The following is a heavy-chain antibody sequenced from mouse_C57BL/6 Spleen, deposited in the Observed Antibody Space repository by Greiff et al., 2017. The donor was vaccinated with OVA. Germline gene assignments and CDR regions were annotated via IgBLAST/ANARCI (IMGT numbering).Heavy chain of an antibody. J-gene: IGHJ1*03. CDR3: ARRGTMVTDWYFDV. V-gene: IGHV1-61*01. CDR2: IYPSDSET. CDR1: GYTFTSHW. D-gene: IGHD2-2*01. Sequence: QVQLQQPGAELVRPGSSVKLSCKASGYTFTSHWMDWVKQRPGQGLEWIGNIYPSDSETHYNQKFKDKATLTVDKSSSTAYMQLSSLTSEDSAVYYCARRGTMVTDWYFDVWGTGTTVTVSS.